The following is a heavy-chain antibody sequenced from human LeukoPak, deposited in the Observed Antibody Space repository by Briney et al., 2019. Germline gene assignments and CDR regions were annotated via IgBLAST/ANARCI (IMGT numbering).Heavy chain of an antibody. J-gene: IGHJ5*02. CDR1: GYTFTGYY. CDR3: ARTYSSGWYTWFNP. CDR2: INPNSGGT. Sequence: ASVKVSCKASGYTFTGYYMHWVRQAPGQGLEWMGWINPNSGGTNYAQKFQGRVTMTRDTSISTAYMELSRLRSDDTAVYYCARTYSSGWYTWFNPWGQGTLVTVSS. D-gene: IGHD6-19*01. V-gene: IGHV1-2*02.